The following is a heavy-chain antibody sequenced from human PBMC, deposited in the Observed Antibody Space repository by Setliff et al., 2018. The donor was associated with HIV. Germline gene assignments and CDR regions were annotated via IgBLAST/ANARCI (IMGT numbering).Heavy chain of an antibody. CDR2: ISYSGST. Sequence: PSETLSLTCNVAAGSISSYYWSWIRQPPGTGLEWIGYISYSGSTNYNPSLKSRVTILVDTSKNHFSLKLTSVTAADTAVYYCARGPTRFYFDYWGQGTLVTVSS. J-gene: IGHJ4*02. D-gene: IGHD1-1*01. CDR3: ARGPTRFYFDY. V-gene: IGHV4-59*01. CDR1: AGSISSYY.